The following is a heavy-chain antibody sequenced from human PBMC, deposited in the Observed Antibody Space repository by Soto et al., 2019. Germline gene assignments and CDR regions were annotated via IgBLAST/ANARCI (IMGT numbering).Heavy chain of an antibody. V-gene: IGHV3-30*18. Sequence: GGSLRLSCAASGFTFSSYGMHWVRQAPGKGLEWVAVISYDGSNKYYADSVKGRFTISRDNSKNTLYLQMNSLRAEDTAVYYCAKDQQWLVTSIPRNWGQGTLVTVSS. CDR1: GFTFSSYG. J-gene: IGHJ4*02. D-gene: IGHD6-19*01. CDR2: ISYDGSNK. CDR3: AKDQQWLVTSIPRN.